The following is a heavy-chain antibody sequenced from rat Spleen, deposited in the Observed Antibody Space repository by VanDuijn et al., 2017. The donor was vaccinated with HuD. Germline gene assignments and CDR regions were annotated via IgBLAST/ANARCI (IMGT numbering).Heavy chain of an antibody. J-gene: IGHJ3*01. CDR3: ARANFAY. V-gene: IGHV5-29*01. CDR2: ISHDGSGT. CDR1: GFTFSNYG. Sequence: EVQLVESGGGLVQPGRSLKLSCAASGFTFSNYGMAWVRLAPTNGLEWFATISHDGSGTDYRDSVKGRFTISRDNAKSTPYLRMDSLRSEDPATYYCARANFAYWGQGTLVTVSS.